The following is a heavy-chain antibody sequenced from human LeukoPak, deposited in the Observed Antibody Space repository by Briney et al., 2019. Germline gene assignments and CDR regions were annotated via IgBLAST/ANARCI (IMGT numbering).Heavy chain of an antibody. CDR3: VKDGPLGSDF. J-gene: IGHJ4*02. CDR2: IYASGNT. D-gene: IGHD2-15*01. Sequence: SETLSLTCTISGASISTYYWSWIRQPAGKGLEWIGRIYASGNTYKNPSLESRVTMSVDTPNNQFTLNLTSVTGADTAMYYCVKDGPLGSDFWGQGTQVTVSS. V-gene: IGHV4-4*07. CDR1: GASISTYY.